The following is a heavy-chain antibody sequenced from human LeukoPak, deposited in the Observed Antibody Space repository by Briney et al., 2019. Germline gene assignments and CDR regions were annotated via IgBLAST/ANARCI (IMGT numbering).Heavy chain of an antibody. D-gene: IGHD1-7*01. CDR3: ARGTELTRTSGHYSFDY. Sequence: SETLSLTCTVSAGSINTYFWSWVRQPAGKGLEWIGRISGSGTAFYNPSLESRVTISLDTANYQLFLRMTSVSAADTAVYYCARGTELTRTSGHYSFDYWGQGTLVSVSS. CDR1: AGSINTYF. CDR2: ISGSGTA. J-gene: IGHJ4*02. V-gene: IGHV4-4*07.